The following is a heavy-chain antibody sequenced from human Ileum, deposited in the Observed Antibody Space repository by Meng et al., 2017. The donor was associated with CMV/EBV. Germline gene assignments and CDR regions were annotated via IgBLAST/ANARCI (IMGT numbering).Heavy chain of an antibody. V-gene: IGHV6-1*01. Sequence: HVQLQPSGPGIVKPSQTLTLPWAISGDRGSINIAACSWIRQSPSRGLEWLGRTSYRSKWYDDYAVSVKSRVTITPDTSKNQLSLHLNSVSHEDTAIYFCAREMGAHDYWGQGTLVTVSS. D-gene: IGHD4/OR15-4a*01. CDR2: TSYRSKWYD. J-gene: IGHJ4*02. CDR3: AREMGAHDY. CDR1: GDRGSINIAA.